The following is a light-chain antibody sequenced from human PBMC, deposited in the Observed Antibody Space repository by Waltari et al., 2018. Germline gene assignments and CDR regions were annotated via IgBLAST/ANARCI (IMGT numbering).Light chain of an antibody. V-gene: IGKV3-20*01. CDR2: GAS. J-gene: IGKJ1*01. CDR3: QNHERLPAT. Sequence: EVVLTQSPGTLSLSPGETATLSCRASQSIGRDLVWYQQKSGQAPRLLIYGASTRATGIPDRVSGGGYGTDFSLTISRLEAEDFAVYYCQNHERLPATFGQGTKVEIK. CDR1: QSIGRD.